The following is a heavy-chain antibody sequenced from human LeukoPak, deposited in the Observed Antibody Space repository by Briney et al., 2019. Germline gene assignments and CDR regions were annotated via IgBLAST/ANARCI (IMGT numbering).Heavy chain of an antibody. CDR3: ARHSNILTGYYSNWFDP. CDR1: GGSISNYY. V-gene: IGHV4-59*08. Sequence: PSETLSLTCTVSGGSISNYYWSWLRQPPGEGLEGIGYIYYSGTTNYNPSLKSRVTISVDTSKNQFSLKLSSVTAADTAVYYCARHSNILTGYYSNWFDPWGQGTLVTVSS. J-gene: IGHJ5*02. D-gene: IGHD3-9*01. CDR2: IYYSGTT.